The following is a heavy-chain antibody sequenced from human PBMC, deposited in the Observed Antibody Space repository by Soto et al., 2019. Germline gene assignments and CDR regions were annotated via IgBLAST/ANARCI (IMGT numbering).Heavy chain of an antibody. V-gene: IGHV3-48*02. CDR2: IRMSGDTV. CDR1: GFTFSSYS. D-gene: IGHD3-10*01. Sequence: EVQLVESGGGLIQPGGSQRLSCAASGFTFSSYSMNWVRQAPGKGLEWVSYIRMSGDTVYYADSVRRRFTISRDNAKGSLYLQMSSLRDEDTAVYYCTKGTDYYDSEMGSPNWFDHWGQGTLVTVTS. CDR3: TKGTDYYDSEMGSPNWFDH. J-gene: IGHJ5*02.